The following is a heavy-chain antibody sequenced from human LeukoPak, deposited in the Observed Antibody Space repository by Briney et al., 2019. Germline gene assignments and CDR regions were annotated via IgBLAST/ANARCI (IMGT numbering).Heavy chain of an antibody. D-gene: IGHD3-22*01. CDR2: IYTSGST. CDR3: AAPPADYYDSSGYYAY. Sequence: SETLSLTCTVSGGSISSYYWSWIRQPPGKGLGWIGYIYTSGSTNYNPSLKSRVTISVDTSKNQFSLKLSSVTAADTAVYYCAAPPADYYDSSGYYAYWGQGTLVTVSS. CDR1: GGSISSYY. J-gene: IGHJ4*02. V-gene: IGHV4-4*09.